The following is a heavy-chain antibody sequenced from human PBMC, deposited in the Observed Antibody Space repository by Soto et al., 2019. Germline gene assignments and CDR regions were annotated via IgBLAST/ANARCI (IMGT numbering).Heavy chain of an antibody. D-gene: IGHD4-17*01. Sequence: QVQLVESGGGVVQPGGALRLSCAASGFTFSTYAMHWVRQAPGKGLEWVAVVSYDGIHKYYADSVKGRFTISRDNSKNTMDLQMNSLRTEDTAVYYCARGPETVTTDGPGDYWGQGTLVTVSS. V-gene: IGHV3-30-3*01. J-gene: IGHJ4*02. CDR2: VSYDGIHK. CDR1: GFTFSTYA. CDR3: ARGPETVTTDGPGDY.